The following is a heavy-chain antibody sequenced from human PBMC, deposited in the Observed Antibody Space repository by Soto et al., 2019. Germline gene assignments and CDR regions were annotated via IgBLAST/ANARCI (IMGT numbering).Heavy chain of an antibody. CDR3: AKDLGGSNADYFDY. V-gene: IGHV3-23*01. CDR1: GFTFSSYA. Sequence: EVQLLESGGGLVQPGGSLRLSCAASGFTFSSYAMSWVRQAPGKGMEWVAAISGSGGSTYYADSVKGRFTISRDNSKNTLYLQMNSLRAEDAAVYYCAKDLGGSNADYFDYWGQGPLVTVSS. J-gene: IGHJ4*02. D-gene: IGHD1-26*01. CDR2: ISGSGGST.